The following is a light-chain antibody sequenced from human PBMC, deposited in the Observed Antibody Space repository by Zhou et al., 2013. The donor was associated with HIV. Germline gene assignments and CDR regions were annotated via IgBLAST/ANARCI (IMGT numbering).Light chain of an antibody. CDR3: SSYSTNSILYV. Sequence: QSALTQPPSASGTPGQSVTISCTGTSSDVGGYNYVAWYQQHPGKVPKIIIYEVNKRPSGVPDRFSGSKSGNTASLTISGLQAEDEADFYXSSYSTNSILYVFGTGTKVTVL. CDR2: EVN. V-gene: IGLV2-8*01. CDR1: SSDVGGYNY. J-gene: IGLJ1*01.